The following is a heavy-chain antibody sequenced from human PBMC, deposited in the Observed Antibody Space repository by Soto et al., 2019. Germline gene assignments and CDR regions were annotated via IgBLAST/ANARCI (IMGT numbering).Heavy chain of an antibody. D-gene: IGHD3-9*01. CDR2: IWTSGTT. CDR1: GGSINSYY. J-gene: IGHJ5*02. CDR3: ARGHYDVLTGYQGYSWFDP. Sequence: PSETLSLTCTVSGGSINSYYWTWIRQPAGKGLEWIGRIWTSGTTSYNPSLQSRVDMSVDTSRNQFSLRLISVTAADTAIYYCARGHYDVLTGYQGYSWFDPWGQGILVTVSS. V-gene: IGHV4-4*07.